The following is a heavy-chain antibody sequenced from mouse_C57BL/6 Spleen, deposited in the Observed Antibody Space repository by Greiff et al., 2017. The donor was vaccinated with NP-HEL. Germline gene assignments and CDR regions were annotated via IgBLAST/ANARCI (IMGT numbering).Heavy chain of an antibody. J-gene: IGHJ1*03. CDR3: ARGVTTVAWYFDV. Sequence: EVQLQQSGPELVKPGASVKIPCKASGYTFTDYNMDWVKQSHGKSLEWIGDINPNNGGTIYNQKFKGKATLTVDKSSSTAYMELRSLTSEDTAVYYGARGVTTVAWYFDVWGTGTTVTVSS. D-gene: IGHD1-1*01. CDR1: GYTFTDYN. V-gene: IGHV1-18*01. CDR2: INPNNGGT.